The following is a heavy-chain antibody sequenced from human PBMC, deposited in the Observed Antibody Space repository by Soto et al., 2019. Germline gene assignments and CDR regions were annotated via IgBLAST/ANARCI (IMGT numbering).Heavy chain of an antibody. CDR3: ARSTQIPSSGYYFSSDY. CDR1: GFTFTSSA. J-gene: IGHJ4*02. V-gene: IGHV1-58*01. D-gene: IGHD3-22*01. CDR2: IVVGSGNT. Sequence: SVKVSCKASGFTFTSSAVQWVRQARGQRLEWIGWIVVGSGNTNYAQKFQERVTITRDMSTSTAYMELSSLRSDDTAVYYCARSTQIPSSGYYFSSDYWGQGTLVTVSS.